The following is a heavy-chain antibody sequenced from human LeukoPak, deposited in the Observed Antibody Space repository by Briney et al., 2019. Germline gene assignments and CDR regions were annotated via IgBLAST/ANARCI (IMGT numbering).Heavy chain of an antibody. CDR1: GGSISSYY. Sequence: PSETLSLTCTVSGGSISSYYWSWIRQPAGKGVEWIGRIYTSGSTNYNPSLKSRVTMSVDTSKNQFSLKLSSVTAADTAVYYCARVRFTVTTVYFDYWGQGTLVTVSS. CDR2: IYTSGST. CDR3: ARVRFTVTTVYFDY. J-gene: IGHJ4*02. V-gene: IGHV4-4*07. D-gene: IGHD4-17*01.